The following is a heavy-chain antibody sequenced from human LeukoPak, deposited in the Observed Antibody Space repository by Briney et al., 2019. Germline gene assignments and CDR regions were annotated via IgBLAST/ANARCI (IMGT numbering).Heavy chain of an antibody. J-gene: IGHJ4*02. CDR3: ASVEMATIGFEH. Sequence: ASVKVSCKASGYSFIGYHMYWVRQAPGQGLEWMGWTNPNTGGTKYAQKFQGRVTMTRDTSISTAYMELSSLRSDDTAVYFCASVEMATIGFEHWGQGTLVTVSS. CDR2: TNPNTGGT. CDR1: GYSFIGYH. D-gene: IGHD5-24*01. V-gene: IGHV1-2*02.